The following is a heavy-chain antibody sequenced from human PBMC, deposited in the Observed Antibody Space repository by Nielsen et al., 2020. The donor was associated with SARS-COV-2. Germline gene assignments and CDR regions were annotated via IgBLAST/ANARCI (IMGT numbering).Heavy chain of an antibody. CDR1: GFTFSSYD. CDR3: VRGLQVPNGLAHR. Sequence: GESLKISCAASGFTFSSYDMHWVRQAPGKGLVWVSRINSDGSSTSYADSVKGRFTISRDNAKNTLYLQMNSLRAEDTAVYYCVRGLQVPNGLAHRWGQGTLVTVSS. D-gene: IGHD3-16*01. V-gene: IGHV3-74*01. CDR2: INSDGSST. J-gene: IGHJ4*02.